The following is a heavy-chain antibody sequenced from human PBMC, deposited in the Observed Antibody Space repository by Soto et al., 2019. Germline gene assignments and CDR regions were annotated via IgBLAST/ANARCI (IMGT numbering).Heavy chain of an antibody. CDR1: GFTFSSYA. CDR3: ATDGYWVRFDY. Sequence: VGSLRLSCAASGFTFSSYAMSWFRQAPGKGLEWVSAISGSGGSTYYADSVKGRFTISRDNSKNTLYLQMNSLRAEDTAVYYCATDGYWVRFDYWGQGTLVTVSS. V-gene: IGHV3-23*01. J-gene: IGHJ4*02. CDR2: ISGSGGST. D-gene: IGHD2-8*02.